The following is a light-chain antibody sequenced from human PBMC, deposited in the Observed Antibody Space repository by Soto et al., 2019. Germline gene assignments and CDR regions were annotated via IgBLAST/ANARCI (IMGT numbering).Light chain of an antibody. J-gene: IGKJ4*01. V-gene: IGKV1-5*03. CDR2: EAS. Sequence: DIQMTQSPSTLSASVGDRFTITCRASRTISSCLAWYKQKPVKAPKLLIYEASNLECGVPSRFSGTRSGTQFTLTISSLQPDDFATYYCQQYNSSFGGGTKVDIK. CDR1: RTISSC. CDR3: QQYNSS.